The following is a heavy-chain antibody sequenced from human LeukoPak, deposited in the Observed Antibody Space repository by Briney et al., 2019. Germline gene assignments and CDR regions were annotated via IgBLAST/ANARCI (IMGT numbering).Heavy chain of an antibody. V-gene: IGHV3-7*01. CDR2: IKQDGSEK. CDR1: GFTFSSHW. J-gene: IGHJ6*03. CDR3: ARDNFDIVVVPAAKDYYYYYYMDV. D-gene: IGHD2-2*01. Sequence: GGSLRLSCAASGFTFSSHWMSWVRQAPGKGLEGGANIKQDGSEKYYVDSVKGRFTISRDNAKHSLYLQMNSLRAEDTAVYYCARDNFDIVVVPAAKDYYYYYYMDVWGKGTTVTVSS.